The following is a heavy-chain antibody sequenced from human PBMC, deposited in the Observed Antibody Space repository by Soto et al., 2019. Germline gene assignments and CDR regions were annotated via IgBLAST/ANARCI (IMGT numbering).Heavy chain of an antibody. CDR1: GFTFSSYA. CDR2: ISASGVNT. J-gene: IGHJ4*02. D-gene: IGHD3-22*01. Sequence: EVQLLESGGGLVQPGGSLRLSCAASGFTFSSYAMSWVRQAPGKGLEWVSAISASGVNTYYTDSVKGRFTISRDNSKNTLYLQMDSLRAEDTAVYYCAKGTTSGGYHMWGQGTVVTVSS. CDR3: AKGTTSGGYHM. V-gene: IGHV3-23*01.